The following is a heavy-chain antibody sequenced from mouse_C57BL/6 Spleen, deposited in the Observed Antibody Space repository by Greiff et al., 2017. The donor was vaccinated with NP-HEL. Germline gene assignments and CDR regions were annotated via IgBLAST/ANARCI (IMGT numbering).Heavy chain of an antibody. CDR1: GFSFNTYA. Sequence: EVMLVESGGGLVQPKGSLKLSCAASGFSFNTYAMNWVRQAPGQGLEWVARIRSKSNNSATYYADSVKDRFTISKDDSESMLYLKMNNLKTEDTAMYYCVRPSYDYPSWFAYWGQGTLVTVSA. J-gene: IGHJ3*01. D-gene: IGHD2-4*01. CDR3: VRPSYDYPSWFAY. CDR2: IRSKSNNSAT. V-gene: IGHV10-1*01.